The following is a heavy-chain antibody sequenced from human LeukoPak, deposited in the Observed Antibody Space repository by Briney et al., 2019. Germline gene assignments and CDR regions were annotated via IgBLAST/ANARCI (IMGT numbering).Heavy chain of an antibody. D-gene: IGHD3-3*01. V-gene: IGHV3-23*01. CDR1: GFTFSSYA. Sequence: GGSLRLSCAASGFTFSSYAMSWVRQAPGKGLEWVSAISGSGGSTYYADSVKGRFTISRDNSKNTLYLQMNSLRAEDTAVYYCARVNRDFWSGYYYYGMDVWGQGTTVTVSS. CDR2: ISGSGGST. J-gene: IGHJ6*02. CDR3: ARVNRDFWSGYYYYGMDV.